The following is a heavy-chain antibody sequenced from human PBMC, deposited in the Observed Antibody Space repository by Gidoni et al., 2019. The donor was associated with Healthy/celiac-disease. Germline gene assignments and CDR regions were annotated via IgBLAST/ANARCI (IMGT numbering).Heavy chain of an antibody. V-gene: IGHV3-15*01. CDR2: IKSKTDGGTT. CDR3: TTDLLRYFDWSGY. CDR1: GFTFSNAW. D-gene: IGHD3-9*01. Sequence: EVQLVESGGGLVKPGGSLRLSCAASGFTFSNAWMSWVRQAPGKGLEWVGRIKSKTDGGTTDYAAPVKGRFTISRDDSKNTLYLQMNSLKTEDTAVYYCTTDLLRYFDWSGYWGQGTLVTVSS. J-gene: IGHJ4*02.